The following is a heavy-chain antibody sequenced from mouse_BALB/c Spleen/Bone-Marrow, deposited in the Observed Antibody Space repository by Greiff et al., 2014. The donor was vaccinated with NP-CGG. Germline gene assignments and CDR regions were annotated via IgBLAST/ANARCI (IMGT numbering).Heavy chain of an antibody. CDR2: ITGGGTT. CDR3: ARHYGYVDAMDY. V-gene: IGHV5-6-5*01. J-gene: IGHJ4*01. D-gene: IGHD1-2*01. CDR1: GITDSSYT. Sequence: DVKLVESGGGLVKPGESLKFSCAASGITDSSYTMSWVRQTPEKRLEWVASITGGGTTYYPDSVKGRFTISRDNARNILYLQVSSLRSEDTAIYYCARHYGYVDAMDYWGQGTSVTVSS.